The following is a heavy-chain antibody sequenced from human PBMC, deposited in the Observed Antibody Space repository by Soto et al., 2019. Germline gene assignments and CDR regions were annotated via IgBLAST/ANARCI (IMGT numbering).Heavy chain of an antibody. CDR2: IYYSGST. Sequence: SETLSLTCTVSGGSISSGGYYWSWIRQHPGKGLEWIGYIYYSGSTYYNPSLKSRVTISVDTSKNQFSLKLSSVTAADTAVYYCARVGDILTGYHPYYCYGMDVWGQGTTVPVSS. CDR3: ARVGDILTGYHPYYCYGMDV. V-gene: IGHV4-31*03. D-gene: IGHD3-9*01. J-gene: IGHJ6*02. CDR1: GGSISSGGYY.